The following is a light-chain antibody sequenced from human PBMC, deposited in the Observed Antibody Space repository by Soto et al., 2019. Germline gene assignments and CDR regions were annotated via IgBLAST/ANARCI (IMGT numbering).Light chain of an antibody. CDR2: GNS. V-gene: IGLV1-40*01. Sequence: QSVLTQPPSVSGAPGQRVTISRTGSSSNIGAGYDVHWYQQLPGTAPKLLIYGNSNRPSGVPDRFSGSKSGTSASLAITGLQAEDEADYYCQSYDGSLSGSVVFGGGTKLTVL. CDR1: SSNIGAGYD. CDR3: QSYDGSLSGSVV. J-gene: IGLJ2*01.